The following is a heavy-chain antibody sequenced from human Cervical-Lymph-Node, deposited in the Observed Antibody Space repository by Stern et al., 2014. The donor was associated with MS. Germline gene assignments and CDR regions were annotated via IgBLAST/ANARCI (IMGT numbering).Heavy chain of an antibody. CDR1: GGSTSSYY. Sequence: VQLVESGPGLVKPSETLSLTCTVSGGSTSSYYWSWIRQPPGKGLEWIGYISSSGGTKYNPSHKSRVPISLDTPKTHFPRTLSFVTAADTAVYYCARGYTTSSGRPDYWGQGTLVTVSS. CDR2: ISSSGGT. D-gene: IGHD6-6*01. J-gene: IGHJ4*02. V-gene: IGHV4-59*08. CDR3: ARGYTTSSGRPDY.